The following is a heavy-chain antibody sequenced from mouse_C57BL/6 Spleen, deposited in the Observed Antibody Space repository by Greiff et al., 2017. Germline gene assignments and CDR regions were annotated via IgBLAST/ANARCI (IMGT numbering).Heavy chain of an antibody. J-gene: IGHJ4*01. V-gene: IGHV1-15*01. Sequence: VQLQQSGAELVRPGASVRLSCKASGYTFTDYEMHWVKQTPVHGLEWIGAIDPETGGTAYNQKFKGKAILTADKSSSTAYMELRSLTSEDSAVYYCTRYTTVVQNAMDYWGQGTSVTVSS. CDR2: IDPETGGT. D-gene: IGHD1-1*01. CDR3: TRYTTVVQNAMDY. CDR1: GYTFTDYE.